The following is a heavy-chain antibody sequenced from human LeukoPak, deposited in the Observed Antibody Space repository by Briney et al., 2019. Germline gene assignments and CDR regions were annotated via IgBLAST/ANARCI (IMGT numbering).Heavy chain of an antibody. J-gene: IGHJ4*02. Sequence: SETLSLTCTVSGGSISSYYWSWIRQPPGKGLEWIGYIYYSGSTNYNPSLKSRVTISVDTSKNQFSLKLSSVTAADTAVYYCARGFPAARFDYWGQGTLVTVSS. CDR1: GGSISSYY. D-gene: IGHD6-6*01. V-gene: IGHV4-59*01. CDR3: ARGFPAARFDY. CDR2: IYYSGST.